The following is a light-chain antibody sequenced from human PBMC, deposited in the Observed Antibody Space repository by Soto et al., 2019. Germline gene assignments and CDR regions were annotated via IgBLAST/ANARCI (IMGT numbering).Light chain of an antibody. CDR2: GAS. J-gene: IGKJ5*01. CDR1: QSVSSSY. CDR3: QQYGNSPTGT. V-gene: IGKV3-20*01. Sequence: ELVMTQSPATRSVSPGEGVTLSCRASQSVSSSYLAWYLQKPCQAPRLLIYGASSRTTGIPDRFSGSGSGADFTPTISRLEPEDFAVYFCQQYGNSPTGTFGQGTRLEIK.